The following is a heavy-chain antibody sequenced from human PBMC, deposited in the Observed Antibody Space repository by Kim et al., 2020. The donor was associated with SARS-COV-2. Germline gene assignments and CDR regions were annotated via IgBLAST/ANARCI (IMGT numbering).Heavy chain of an antibody. V-gene: IGHV6-1*01. J-gene: IGHJ4*01. D-gene: IGHD6-19*01. CDR2: TGYRSKWNT. CDR1: GDSVSGNSVA. CDR3: ARDARGSGGTFDH. Sequence: SQTLSLTCAISGDSVSGNSVAWNWIRQSPSRGLVWLGRTGYRSKWNTDCAVSVKSLISISADSSKNQFSLQLNSVTPDDTAAYYCARDARGSGGTFDHWG.